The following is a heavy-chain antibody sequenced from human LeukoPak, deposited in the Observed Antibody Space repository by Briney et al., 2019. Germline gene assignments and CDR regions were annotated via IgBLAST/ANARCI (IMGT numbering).Heavy chain of an antibody. CDR2: INAGNGNT. CDR1: GYTFTSYA. V-gene: IGHV1-3*01. Sequence: ASVKVSCKASGYTFTSYAMHWVRQAPGQRLEWMGWINAGNGNTKYSQKFQGRVTITRDTSASTAYMELSSLRSEDTAVYYCASPGVVVPEADHYYGMDVWGKGTTVTVSS. J-gene: IGHJ6*04. D-gene: IGHD2-2*01. CDR3: ASPGVVVPEADHYYGMDV.